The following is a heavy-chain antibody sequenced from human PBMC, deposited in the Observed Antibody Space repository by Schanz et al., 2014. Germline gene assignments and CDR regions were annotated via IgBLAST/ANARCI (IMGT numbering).Heavy chain of an antibody. D-gene: IGHD6-19*01. J-gene: IGHJ4*02. CDR1: GYTFNSYA. CDR3: TTETIAMAGTFSI. CDR2: LNTYLGKP. V-gene: IGHV7-4-1*02. Sequence: QVQLVQSGAEVKKPGSSVKVSCKTSGYTFNSYALHWVQQAPGQGLEWMGWLNTYLGKPTYAQGFTGRFVFSLDTSVSTAYLQISSLKAEDTAAYYCTTETIAMAGTFSIWGQGTLVTVSS.